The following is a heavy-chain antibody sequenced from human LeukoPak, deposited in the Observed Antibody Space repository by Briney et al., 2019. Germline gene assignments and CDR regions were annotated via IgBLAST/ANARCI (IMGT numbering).Heavy chain of an antibody. Sequence: SETLSLTCTVSGGSISSSSYYWGWIRQHPGKGLEWIGSIYYSGSTYYNPSLKSRVTISVDTSKNQFSLKLSSVTAADTAVYYCARDLVDTARGMDVWGQGTTVTVSS. CDR3: ARDLVDTARGMDV. D-gene: IGHD5-18*01. CDR2: IYYSGST. CDR1: GGSISSSSYY. J-gene: IGHJ6*02. V-gene: IGHV4-39*02.